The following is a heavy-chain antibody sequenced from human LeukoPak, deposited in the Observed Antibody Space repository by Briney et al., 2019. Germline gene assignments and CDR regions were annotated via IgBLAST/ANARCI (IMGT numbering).Heavy chain of an antibody. D-gene: IGHD6-19*01. V-gene: IGHV4-4*07. Sequence: SETLSLTCTVSGGSISSYYWSWIRQPAGGGLEWIGRIYTSGSTNYNPSLKSRVTMSKDTSKNQFSLKLSSVTAADAAVYYCARRYQWSYYYMDVWGTGTTVTLFS. CDR3: ARRYQWSYYYMDV. J-gene: IGHJ6*03. CDR2: IYTSGST. CDR1: GGSISSYY.